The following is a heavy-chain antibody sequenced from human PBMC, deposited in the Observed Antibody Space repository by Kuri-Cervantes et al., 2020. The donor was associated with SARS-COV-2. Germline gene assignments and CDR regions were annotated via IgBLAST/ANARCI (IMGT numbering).Heavy chain of an antibody. CDR3: ARIMDIVVVPAAGYGMDV. CDR1: GGSISSGGYS. CDR2: IYYSGST. D-gene: IGHD2-2*03. V-gene: IGHV4-61*08. J-gene: IGHJ6*02. Sequence: GSLRLSCAVSGGSISSGGYSWSWIRQPPGKGLEWIGYIYYSGSTNYNPSLKSRDTISVDTSKNQFSLKLSSVTAADTAVYYCARIMDIVVVPAAGYGMDVWGQGTTVTVSS.